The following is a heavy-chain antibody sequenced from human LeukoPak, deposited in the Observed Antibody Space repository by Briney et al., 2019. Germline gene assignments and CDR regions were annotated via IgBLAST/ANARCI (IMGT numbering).Heavy chain of an antibody. CDR3: TTTVVVPAAIRGVIDY. J-gene: IGHJ4*02. Sequence: PGGSLRLSCTASRFTFGDYAMSWVRQAPGKGLEWVGFIRGKAYGGTTEYAASVKGRFTISRDDSKSIAYLQMNSLKTEDTAVYYCTTTVVVPAAIRGVIDYWGQGTLVTVSS. D-gene: IGHD2-2*02. CDR2: IRGKAYGGTT. V-gene: IGHV3-49*04. CDR1: RFTFGDYA.